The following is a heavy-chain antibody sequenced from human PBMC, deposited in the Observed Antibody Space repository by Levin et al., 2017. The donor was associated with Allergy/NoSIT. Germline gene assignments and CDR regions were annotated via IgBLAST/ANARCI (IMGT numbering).Heavy chain of an antibody. D-gene: IGHD6-13*01. CDR3: ARSFTPAGTYIDY. V-gene: IGHV3-30*04. Sequence: AGESLKISCAASGFTFSSFAMHWVRQAPGKGLEWVAAISFDGRSKYYADSVKGRFTISRDSSKNTLYLQMNTLIPVDTAVYYCARSFTPAGTYIDYWGQGTPVTVSS. CDR1: GFTFSSFA. J-gene: IGHJ4*02. CDR2: ISFDGRSK.